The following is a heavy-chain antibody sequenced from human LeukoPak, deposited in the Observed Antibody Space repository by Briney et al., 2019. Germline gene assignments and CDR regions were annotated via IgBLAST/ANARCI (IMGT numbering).Heavy chain of an antibody. CDR2: IYYSGST. D-gene: IGHD3-22*01. Sequence: SETLSLTCTVSGGSISSSGLHWGGIRRPPGKGLEWIGSIYYSGSTYYNPSLNSRVTISVDTSKNQFSPKLRSVTASDTAVYYCAREGGDGSGYHDYWGQGTLVSVSS. V-gene: IGHV4-39*07. J-gene: IGHJ4*02. CDR3: AREGGDGSGYHDY. CDR1: GGSISSSGLH.